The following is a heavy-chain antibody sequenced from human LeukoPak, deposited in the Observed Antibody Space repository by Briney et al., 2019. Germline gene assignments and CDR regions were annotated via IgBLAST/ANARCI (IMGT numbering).Heavy chain of an antibody. V-gene: IGHV3-7*04. J-gene: IGHJ4*02. D-gene: IGHD6-13*01. CDR2: IKQDGSEK. CDR3: ARGRGSSWTNYFDY. CDR1: GFTFSSYW. Sequence: GGSLRLSCAASGFTFSSYWMSWVRQAPGKGLEWVANIKQDGSEKYYVDSVKCRFTISRDNAKNSLYLQMSTLRAEDTAVYYCARGRGSSWTNYFDYWGQGTLVTVSS.